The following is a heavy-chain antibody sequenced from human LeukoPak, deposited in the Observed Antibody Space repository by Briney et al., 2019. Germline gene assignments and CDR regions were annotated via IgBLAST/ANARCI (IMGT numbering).Heavy chain of an antibody. CDR1: GFTVSSNY. Sequence: GGSLRLSCAASGFTVSSNYMSWVRQAPGKGLEWVSVIYGGGSTYYADSVKGRFTISRDNSKNTLYLQMNSLRAEDTAVYYCASSGGDSSGYYYFQHWGQGTLVTVSS. D-gene: IGHD3-22*01. J-gene: IGHJ1*01. V-gene: IGHV3-53*01. CDR2: IYGGGST. CDR3: ASSGGDSSGYYYFQH.